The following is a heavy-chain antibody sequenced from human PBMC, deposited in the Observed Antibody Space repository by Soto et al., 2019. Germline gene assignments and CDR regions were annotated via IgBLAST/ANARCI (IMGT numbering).Heavy chain of an antibody. V-gene: IGHV3-15*07. CDR2: IKSKTDGGTT. CDR3: TTEPWLRLRGDYDPQTN. J-gene: IGHJ4*02. D-gene: IGHD5-12*01. Sequence: GGSLRLSCAASGFTFSNAWMNWVRQAPGKGLEWVGRIKSKTDGGTTDYAAPVKGRFTISRDDSKNTLYLQMNSLKTEDTAVYYCTTEPWLRLRGDYDPQTNWGQGTLVTVSS. CDR1: GFTFSNAW.